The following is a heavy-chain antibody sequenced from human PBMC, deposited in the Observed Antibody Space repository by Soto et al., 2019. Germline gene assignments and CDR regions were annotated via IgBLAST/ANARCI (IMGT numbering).Heavy chain of an antibody. V-gene: IGHV3-23*01. CDR2: ISGSGGST. Sequence: GSLRLACAASGXTFSSYAMSWVRQAPGKGLEWVSAISGSGGSTYYADSVNGLFTISIDNSNNTLYLQMNSLRAEDTAVYYCAKVGDSSSWQGPFDPWGQGTLVTVSA. D-gene: IGHD6-13*01. CDR3: AKVGDSSSWQGPFDP. CDR1: GXTFSSYA. J-gene: IGHJ5*02.